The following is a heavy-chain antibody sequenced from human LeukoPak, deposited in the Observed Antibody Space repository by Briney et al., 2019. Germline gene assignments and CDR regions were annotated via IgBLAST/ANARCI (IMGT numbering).Heavy chain of an antibody. CDR1: GFTFSNYA. CDR2: ISHRGSNE. D-gene: IGHD3-16*01. V-gene: IGHV3-33*05. Sequence: GRSLRLSCAASGFTFSNYAIHWVRQAPGKGLEWVAGISHRGSNEKYADPVKGRFTISRDNAKNSLYLQMNSLRAEDTAVYYCARGGRDTIHGYWGQGTLVTVSS. CDR3: ARGGRDTIHGY. J-gene: IGHJ4*02.